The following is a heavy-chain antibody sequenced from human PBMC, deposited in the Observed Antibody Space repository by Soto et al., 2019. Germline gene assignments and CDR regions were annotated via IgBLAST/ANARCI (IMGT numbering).Heavy chain of an antibody. Sequence: GGSLRLSCAASGFTFSSYAMHWVRQAPGKGLEWVAVISYDGSNKYYADSVKGRFTISRDNSKNTLYLQMNSLRAEDTAVYYCARGLFPGQQLVYYYGMDVWGQGTTVTVSS. V-gene: IGHV3-30-3*01. D-gene: IGHD6-13*01. CDR1: GFTFSSYA. J-gene: IGHJ6*02. CDR2: ISYDGSNK. CDR3: ARGLFPGQQLVYYYGMDV.